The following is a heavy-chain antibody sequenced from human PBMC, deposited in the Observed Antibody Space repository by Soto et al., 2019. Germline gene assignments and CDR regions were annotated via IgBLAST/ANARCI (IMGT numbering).Heavy chain of an antibody. J-gene: IGHJ3*02. CDR1: GYTFTSYY. Sequence: ASVKVSCKASGYTFTSYYIHSVRQAPGQGPERMGIINPSGGSTSYAQKFQGRVTMTSDTSTSTVYMELSSLRSDDTAVYYCGADDSGTTGMSASDMWGQGTIVTV. CDR2: INPSGGST. D-gene: IGHD1-1*01. V-gene: IGHV1-46*03. CDR3: GADDSGTTGMSASDM.